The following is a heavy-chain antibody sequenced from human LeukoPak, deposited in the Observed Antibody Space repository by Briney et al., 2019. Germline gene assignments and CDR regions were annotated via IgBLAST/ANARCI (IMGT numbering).Heavy chain of an antibody. CDR2: ISGSGGST. V-gene: IGHV3-23*01. J-gene: IGHJ4*02. CDR3: AKGYRSNYVYFDY. D-gene: IGHD4-11*01. Sequence: GGSLRLPCAASGLTFSSYAMSWVRQAPGKGLEWVSAISGSGGSTYYADSVKGRFTISRDNSKNTLYLQMNSLRAEDTAAYYCAKGYRSNYVYFDYWGQGTLVTVSS. CDR1: GLTFSSYA.